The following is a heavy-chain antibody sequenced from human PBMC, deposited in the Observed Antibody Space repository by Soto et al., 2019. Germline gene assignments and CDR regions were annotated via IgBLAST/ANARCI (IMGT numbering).Heavy chain of an antibody. CDR3: ARDRCTNGVCYYDYMDV. J-gene: IGHJ6*03. V-gene: IGHV3-23*01. CDR2: ISGSGDRT. D-gene: IGHD2-8*01. Sequence: GGSLRLSCVASGFTFSSYAMSWVRQAPGKGLEWVSVISGSGDRTYYADSVKGRFTISRDNSKNTLYLQMNSLRAEDTAVYYCARDRCTNGVCYYDYMDVWGKGTTVTVSS. CDR1: GFTFSSYA.